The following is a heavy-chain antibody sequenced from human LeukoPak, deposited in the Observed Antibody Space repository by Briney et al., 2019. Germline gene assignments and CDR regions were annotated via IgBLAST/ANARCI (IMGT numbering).Heavy chain of an antibody. CDR2: IYYTGRNAGT. Sequence: SATLSLTCTASGGPITSNFWSWIRQPPGKGLEWIGYIYYTGRNAGTNYNPSLQRRVTISEDKSKNQLSLNLHSVTAADTAVNYCARERWWDSAAIWGQGTMVTVSS. D-gene: IGHD2-15*01. CDR1: GGPITSNF. CDR3: ARERWWDSAAI. J-gene: IGHJ3*02. V-gene: IGHV4-59*12.